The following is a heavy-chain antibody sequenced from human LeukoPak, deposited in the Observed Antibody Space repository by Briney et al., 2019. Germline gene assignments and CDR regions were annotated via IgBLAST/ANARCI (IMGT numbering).Heavy chain of an antibody. D-gene: IGHD6-13*01. J-gene: IGHJ5*02. CDR1: GGSISSYY. CDR2: IYHSGST. V-gene: IGHV4-59*12. Sequence: PSETLSLTCTVSGGSISSYYWSWIRQPAGKGLEWIGEIYHSGSTNYNPSLKSRVTISVDKSKNQFSLKLTSVTAADTAVYYCATATRIAAAGTFDPWGQGTLVTVSS. CDR3: ATATRIAAAGTFDP.